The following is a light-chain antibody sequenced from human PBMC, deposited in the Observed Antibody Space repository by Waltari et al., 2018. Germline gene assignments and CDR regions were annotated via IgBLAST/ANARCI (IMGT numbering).Light chain of an antibody. CDR1: SGHSSNV. CDR2: VNSDGSP. Sequence: QLVLTQSPSASASLGASVKLTCTLSSGHSSNVIAWHQQQPEKGPRYLMKVNSDGSPSKGDKIPDRFSGSSAGAAHYPTISSLQSGDEADDYCQTGGHGTWVFGGGTKLTVL. V-gene: IGLV4-69*01. CDR3: QTGGHGTWV. J-gene: IGLJ3*02.